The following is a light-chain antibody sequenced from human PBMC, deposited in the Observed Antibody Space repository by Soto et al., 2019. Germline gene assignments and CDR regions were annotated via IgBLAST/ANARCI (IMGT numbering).Light chain of an antibody. CDR3: SSYTSNTTPYV. V-gene: IGLV2-14*03. Sequence: TKSTSDIGGYNYVSWFQHHPGKAPKLMIYDVSNRPSGVSNRFSGSKSGDTASLTISGLQAEDEADYYCSSYTSNTTPYVFGTGTKVTVL. J-gene: IGLJ1*01. CDR1: TSDIGGYNY. CDR2: DVS.